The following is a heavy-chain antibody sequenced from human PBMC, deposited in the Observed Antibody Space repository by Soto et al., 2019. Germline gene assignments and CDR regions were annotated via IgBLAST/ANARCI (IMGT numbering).Heavy chain of an antibody. V-gene: IGHV1-18*01. CDR3: ASVKRVVVPAAYTNEWVVWFDP. Sequence: ASVKLSCKASGYTFTSYGISWVRQAPGQGLERMGWISAYNGNTNYAQKLQGRGTMTTDTSTSTAYMELRSLRADDTAVYYCASVKRVVVPAAYTNEWVVWFDPWGKGILVTVSS. J-gene: IGHJ5*02. CDR2: ISAYNGNT. CDR1: GYTFTSYG. D-gene: IGHD2-2*01.